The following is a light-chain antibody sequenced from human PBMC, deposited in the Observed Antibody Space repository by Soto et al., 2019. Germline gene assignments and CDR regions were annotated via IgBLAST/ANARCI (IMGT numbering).Light chain of an antibody. J-gene: IGLJ1*01. CDR1: SGDVGSYNF. V-gene: IGLV2-14*01. CDR3: SSYTTSSNYV. Sequence: QSVLTQSASVSGSPGQSITISCTGTSGDVGSYNFVSWYQQLPGKAPKLMIYEVSNRPSGVSNRFSGSKSGNTASLTISGLQAEDEADYYCSSYTTSSNYVFGSGTKVTVL. CDR2: EVS.